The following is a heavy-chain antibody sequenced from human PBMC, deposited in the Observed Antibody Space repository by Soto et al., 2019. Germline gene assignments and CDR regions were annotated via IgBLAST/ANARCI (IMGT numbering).Heavy chain of an antibody. Sequence: ASVKVSCKASGYTFTSYYMHWVRQAPGQGLEWMGRIIPILGIANYAQKLQGRVTMTTDTSTSTAYMELRSLRSDDTAVYYCARGPPSDYYSSGYYKYFYDWGKGTLVTVSS. D-gene: IGHD3-22*01. CDR1: GYTFTSYY. J-gene: IGHJ4*02. CDR2: IIPILGIA. V-gene: IGHV1-18*04. CDR3: ARGPPSDYYSSGYYKYFYD.